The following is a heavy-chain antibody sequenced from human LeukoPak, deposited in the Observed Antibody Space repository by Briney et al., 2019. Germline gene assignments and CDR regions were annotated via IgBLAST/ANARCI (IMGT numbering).Heavy chain of an antibody. CDR1: GFTFSTYW. Sequence: GGSLRLSCAASGFTFSTYWMHWVRQAPGKGPVWVSRIKSDGSTNYADSVKGRFTISRDNAKNTVSLQMNSLRPEDTGVYYCARAPSEIGGYYPEYFRHWGQGTLVTVSS. CDR2: IKSDGST. CDR3: ARAPSEIGGYYPEYFRH. J-gene: IGHJ1*01. V-gene: IGHV3-74*01. D-gene: IGHD3-22*01.